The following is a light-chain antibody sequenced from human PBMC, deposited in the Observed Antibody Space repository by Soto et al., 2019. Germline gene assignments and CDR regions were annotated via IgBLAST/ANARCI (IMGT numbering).Light chain of an antibody. J-gene: IGKJ2*01. CDR1: QSLVHSDGNTY. Sequence: DVVMTQTPLSSPVTLGQPASISCRSSQSLVHSDGNTYLNWLHQRPGQPPRLLIFKVSHRVSGVPNRSSGSGAGTDFTLEISRVEAEDVGIYYCMQATHYQPYTFGQGTKLEIK. CDR2: KVS. CDR3: MQATHYQPYT. V-gene: IGKV2-24*01.